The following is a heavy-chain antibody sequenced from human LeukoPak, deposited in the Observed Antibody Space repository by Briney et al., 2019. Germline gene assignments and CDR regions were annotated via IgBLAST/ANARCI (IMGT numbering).Heavy chain of an antibody. Sequence: SVKVSCKASGGTFSSYTISWVRQAPGQGLEWMGRIIPILGIANYAQKFQGRVTITADKSTSTAYMELSSLRSEDTAVYYCASERGIVGARAAFDIWGQGTMVTVSS. CDR2: IIPILGIA. CDR3: ASERGIVGARAAFDI. CDR1: GGTFSSYT. J-gene: IGHJ3*02. V-gene: IGHV1-69*02. D-gene: IGHD1-26*01.